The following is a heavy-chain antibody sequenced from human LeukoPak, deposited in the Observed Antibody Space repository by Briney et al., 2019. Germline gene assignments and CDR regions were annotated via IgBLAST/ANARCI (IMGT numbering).Heavy chain of an antibody. CDR1: GDTFTDYY. J-gene: IGHJ6*02. V-gene: IGHV1-2*02. CDR3: AASTVQNYYWCYGMDV. Sequence: ASVKVSCKASGDTFTDYYFYWVRQAPGQGLEWMGWINPNSGGTNYAQKFQGRVTMTWDTSILTAYMELSSLTSDDTAVYYCAASTVQNYYWCYGMDVWGQGTTVTVSS. D-gene: IGHD4-17*01. CDR2: INPNSGGT.